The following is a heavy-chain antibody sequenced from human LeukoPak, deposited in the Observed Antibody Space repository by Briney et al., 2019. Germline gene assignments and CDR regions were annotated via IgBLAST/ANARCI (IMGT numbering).Heavy chain of an antibody. CDR3: ARDSTTVMADY. V-gene: IGHV4-61*01. CDR2: IYYSGST. CDR1: GGSVSSGSYY. J-gene: IGHJ4*02. Sequence: PSETLSLTCTVSGGSVSSGSYYWSWIRQPPGKGLEWIGYIYYSGSTNYNPSLKSRVTISVDTSKNQFSLKLSSVTAADTAVYYCARDSTTVMADYWGQGTLVTVPS. D-gene: IGHD4-17*01.